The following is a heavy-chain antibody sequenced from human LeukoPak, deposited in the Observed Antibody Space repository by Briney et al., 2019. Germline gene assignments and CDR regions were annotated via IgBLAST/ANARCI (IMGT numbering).Heavy chain of an antibody. Sequence: ASLKVSCRASGYTFTGYYIHWVRQAPGQGLEWMGWISGYNGNTNQAQKLQGRVTMTTDTSTSTAYMELRSLRSDDTAVYYCARDERDSCGGDCYYFDYWGQGTLVTVSS. D-gene: IGHD2-21*02. J-gene: IGHJ4*02. CDR3: ARDERDSCGGDCYYFDY. CDR2: ISGYNGNT. V-gene: IGHV1-18*04. CDR1: GYTFTGYY.